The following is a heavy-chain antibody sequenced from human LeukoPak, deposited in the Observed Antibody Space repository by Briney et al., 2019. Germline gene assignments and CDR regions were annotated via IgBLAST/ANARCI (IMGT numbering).Heavy chain of an antibody. CDR3: AREITVTRPFDY. CDR2: ISASGST. V-gene: IGHV4-4*07. D-gene: IGHD4-17*01. CDR1: NGSISIYY. Sequence: SETLSLTCTVSNGSISIYYRSWVRQPAGKGLEWIGRISASGSTNYNPSLKSRVTMSVDKSKNQFSLKLSSVTAADTAVYYCAREITVTRPFDYWGQGTLVTVSS. J-gene: IGHJ4*02.